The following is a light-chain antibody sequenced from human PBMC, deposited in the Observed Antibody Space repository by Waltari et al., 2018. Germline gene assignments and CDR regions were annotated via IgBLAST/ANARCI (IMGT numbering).Light chain of an antibody. V-gene: IGKV3-20*01. J-gene: IGKJ2*01. CDR1: ENVKRNS. Sequence: PGERATLSCRASENVKRNSLAWYQQKPGQAPRLLIYGASRRATGIPDRFSGSGSVTDFTLTISRVEPKDIAVYYCLQYGNSPGTFGQGSKLQIK. CDR3: LQYGNSPGT. CDR2: GAS.